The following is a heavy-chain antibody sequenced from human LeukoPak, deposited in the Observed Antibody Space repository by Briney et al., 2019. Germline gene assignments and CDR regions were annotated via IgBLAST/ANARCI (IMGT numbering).Heavy chain of an antibody. CDR3: ARLGGYCSGGSCNYYYYMDV. V-gene: IGHV4-39*01. D-gene: IGHD2-15*01. CDR2: IYYSGST. CDR1: GGSISSSSYY. J-gene: IGHJ6*03. Sequence: SETLSLTCTVSGGSISSSSYYWGWIRQPPGKGLEWIGSIYYSGSTYYNPFLKSRVTISVDTSKNQFSLKLSSVTAADTAVYYCARLGGYCSGGSCNYYYYMDVWGKGTTVTVSS.